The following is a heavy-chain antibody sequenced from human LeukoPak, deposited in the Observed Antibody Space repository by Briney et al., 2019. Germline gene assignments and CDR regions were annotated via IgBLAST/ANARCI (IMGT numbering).Heavy chain of an antibody. D-gene: IGHD3-3*01. J-gene: IGHJ4*02. V-gene: IGHV3-30*18. CDR1: GFTFSSYG. Sequence: GGSLRLSCAASGFTFSSYGMHWVRQAPGKGLEWVAVISYDGSNKYYADSVKGRFTISRDNSKNTLYLQMNSLRGEDTAVYYCAKDPGKFWSGHDYWGQGTLVTVSS. CDR3: AKDPGKFWSGHDY. CDR2: ISYDGSNK.